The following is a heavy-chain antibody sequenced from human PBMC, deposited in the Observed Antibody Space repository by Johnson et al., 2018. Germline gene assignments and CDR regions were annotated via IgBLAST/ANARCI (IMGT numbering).Heavy chain of an antibody. V-gene: IGHV3-48*02. CDR2: ISSSSSTI. CDR1: GFTFSSYS. J-gene: IGHJ6*02. CDR3: YRGRCYYTNYGMDG. D-gene: IGHD3-3*01. Sequence: EVQLVESGGGLVQPGGSLRLSCAASGFTFSSYSMNWVRQAPGQGLEWVSYISSSSSTIYYADSVKGRFTISRDNAKDSLYLQMNSLSDEDTGVFYCYRGRCYYTNYGMDGWGQGTTVTVSS.